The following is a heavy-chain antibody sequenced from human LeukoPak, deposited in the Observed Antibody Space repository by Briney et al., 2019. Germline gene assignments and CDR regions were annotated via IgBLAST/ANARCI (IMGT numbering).Heavy chain of an antibody. CDR3: ARRSTRFFDY. J-gene: IGHJ4*02. CDR2: IYYSGST. Sequence: SETLSLTCTVSGGSISSSSYYWGWIRQPPGKGLEWIGSIYYSGSTYYNPSLKSRVTISVDTSKNQFSLKLGSVTAADTAVYYCARRSTRFFDYWGQGTLVTVSS. CDR1: GGSISSSSYY. V-gene: IGHV4-39*01. D-gene: IGHD1-26*01.